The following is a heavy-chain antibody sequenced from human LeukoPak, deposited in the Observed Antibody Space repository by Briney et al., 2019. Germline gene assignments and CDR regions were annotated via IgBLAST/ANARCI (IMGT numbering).Heavy chain of an antibody. CDR2: INPNSGGT. D-gene: IGHD3-16*01. J-gene: IGHJ5*02. Sequence: ASVKVSCKASGYAFTGYYMHWVRQAPGQGLEWMGWINPNSGGTNYAQKFQGRVTMTRDTSISHAYMEMSRLRSDDTAGYYSARGGVGGVMRSWFDPWGQGTLVTVSS. CDR1: GYAFTGYY. V-gene: IGHV1-2*02. CDR3: ARGGVGGVMRSWFDP.